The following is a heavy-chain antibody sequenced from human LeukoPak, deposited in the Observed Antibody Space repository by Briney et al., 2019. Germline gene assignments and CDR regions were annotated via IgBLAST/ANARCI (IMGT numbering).Heavy chain of an antibody. CDR1: GGSFSGYY. CDR2: SNHSGST. J-gene: IGHJ3*02. D-gene: IGHD3-22*01. Sequence: SETLSLTCAVYGGSFSGYYWSWIRQPPGKGLEYIGESNHSGSTNYNPSLTSRVTISVDTSKNQFSLKLSSVTAADTALYYCARTDSTMIGPLNAFNIWGQGTMVTVSS. V-gene: IGHV4-34*01. CDR3: ARTDSTMIGPLNAFNI.